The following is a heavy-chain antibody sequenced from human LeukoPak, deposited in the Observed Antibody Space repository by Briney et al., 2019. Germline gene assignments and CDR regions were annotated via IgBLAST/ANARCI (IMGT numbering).Heavy chain of an antibody. CDR1: GGTFSSYA. V-gene: IGHV1-69*05. CDR2: IIPIFGAA. Sequence: ASVKVSCKASGGTFSSYAISWVRQAPGQGLEWMGGIIPIFGAANYAQKFQGRVTITTDESTSTAYMELSSPRSEDTAVYYCARDYYYDSSGYSNWGQGTLVTVSS. CDR3: ARDYYYDSSGYSN. D-gene: IGHD3-22*01. J-gene: IGHJ4*02.